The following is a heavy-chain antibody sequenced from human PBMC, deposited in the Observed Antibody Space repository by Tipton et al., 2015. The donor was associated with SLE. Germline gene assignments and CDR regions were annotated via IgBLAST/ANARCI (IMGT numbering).Heavy chain of an antibody. J-gene: IGHJ4*02. CDR3: ASLRFYGDYDLGR. Sequence: TLSLTCTVSGGSITSKNYFWNWIRQPAGKTLEWIGRIYAWGYTDYNPSLKSRVAMSLDTSMKQFSLNLMSVTSADTAVCYCASLRFYGDYDLGRWGQGALVTVSS. V-gene: IGHV4-61*02. CDR1: GGSITSKNYF. CDR2: IYAWGYT. D-gene: IGHD4-17*01.